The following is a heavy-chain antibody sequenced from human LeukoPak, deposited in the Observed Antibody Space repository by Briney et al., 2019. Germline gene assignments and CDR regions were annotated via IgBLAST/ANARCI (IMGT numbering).Heavy chain of an antibody. CDR2: IVPIFGTA. D-gene: IGHD2-2*01. V-gene: IGHV1-69*13. CDR3: AREGGCSSTSCLNWFDP. CDR1: GGTFSSYA. J-gene: IGHJ5*02. Sequence: SVKVSCKASGGTFSSYAISWVRQAPGQGLEWMGGIVPIFGTANYAQKFQGRVTITADESTSTAYMELSSLRSEDTAVYYCAREGGCSSTSCLNWFDPWGQGTLVTVSS.